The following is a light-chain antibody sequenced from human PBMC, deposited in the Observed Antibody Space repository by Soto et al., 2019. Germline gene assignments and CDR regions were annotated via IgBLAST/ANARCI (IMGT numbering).Light chain of an antibody. V-gene: IGKV1-39*01. CDR3: QQSQSFPLT. J-gene: IGKJ4*01. CDR1: QSINRF. CDR2: AAS. Sequence: DIQMTHSPSSLSAFVGDRVTITRRASQSINRFLNWYQQKPGKAPKLLINAASSLQNAVPSRFSGSGSGTDFTININNLQAEDSATYFCQQSQSFPLTCGGGT.